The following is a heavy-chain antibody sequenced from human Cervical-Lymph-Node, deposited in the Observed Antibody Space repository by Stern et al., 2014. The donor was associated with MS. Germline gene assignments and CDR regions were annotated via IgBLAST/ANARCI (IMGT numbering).Heavy chain of an antibody. J-gene: IGHJ4*02. CDR2: IRWNSGRV. CDR3: AKDHSSGWDYFDS. Sequence: EVQLLESGGGLVQPGRSLRLSCAASGFTFDDFAMHWVRRAPGKGLEWVSGIRWNSGRVGYADSVKGRFTISRDNARNSLYLQMNNLRAEDTAFYYCAKDHSSGWDYFDSWGQGTLVTVSS. D-gene: IGHD6-19*01. V-gene: IGHV3-9*01. CDR1: GFTFDDFA.